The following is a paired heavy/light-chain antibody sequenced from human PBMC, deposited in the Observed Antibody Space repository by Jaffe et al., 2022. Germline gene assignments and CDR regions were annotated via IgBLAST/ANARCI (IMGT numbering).Heavy chain of an antibody. D-gene: IGHD3-16*02. CDR2: ISGSGGST. V-gene: IGHV3-23*01. CDR1: GFTFSSYA. CDR3: AKDMDPNYDYIWGSYRSYYFDY. J-gene: IGHJ4*02. Sequence: EVQLLESGGGLVQPGGSLRLSCAASGFTFSSYAMSWVRQAPGKGLEWVSAISGSGGSTYYADSVKGRFTISRDNSKNTLYLQMNSLRAEDTAVYYCAKDMDPNYDYIWGSYRSYYFDYWGQGTLVTVSS.
Light chain of an antibody. V-gene: IGLV2-11*01. CDR3: CSYAGSYTFGV. J-gene: IGLJ3*02. CDR2: DVS. Sequence: QSALTQPRSVSGSPGQSVTISCTGTSSDVGGYNYVSWYQQHPGKAPKLMIYDVSKRPSGVPDRFSGSKSGNTASLTISGLQAEDEADYYCCSYAGSYTFGVFGGGTKLTVL. CDR1: SSDVGGYNY.